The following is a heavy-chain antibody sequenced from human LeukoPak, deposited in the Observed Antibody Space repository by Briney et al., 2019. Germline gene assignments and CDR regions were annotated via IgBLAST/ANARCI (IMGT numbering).Heavy chain of an antibody. CDR1: GGSISSYY. V-gene: IGHV4-4*07. J-gene: IGHJ4*02. D-gene: IGHD3-10*01. CDR2: IHTSGGT. Sequence: SETLSLTCTVSGGSISSYYWSWIRQPAGKGLEWIGRIHTSGGTNYNPSLKSRVTMSVDTSKNQFSLKLSSVTAADTAVYYCARDLPYGSGSYPDYWGQGTLVTVSS. CDR3: ARDLPYGSGSYPDY.